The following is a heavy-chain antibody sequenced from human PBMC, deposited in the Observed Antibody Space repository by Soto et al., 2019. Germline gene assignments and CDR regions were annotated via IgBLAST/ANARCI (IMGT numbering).Heavy chain of an antibody. CDR3: AIDLTGIAASGGGG. J-gene: IGHJ4*02. V-gene: IGHV3-53*01. CDR1: GFTVSNNY. Sequence: EVQLVESGGGLIQPGGSLRLSCAASGFTVSNNYMRWVRQAPGKGLEWVSLIYSGGSTHYADSVKGRFTISRDNSKNALYLQMNSLRVEDTAVYYCAIDLTGIAASGGGGWGQGTLVTVSS. CDR2: IYSGGST. D-gene: IGHD6-13*01.